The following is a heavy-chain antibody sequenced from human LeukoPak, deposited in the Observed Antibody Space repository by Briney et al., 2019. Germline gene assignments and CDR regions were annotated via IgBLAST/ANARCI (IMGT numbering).Heavy chain of an antibody. CDR1: GGSISSYY. D-gene: IGHD5-12*01. J-gene: IGHJ3*02. CDR2: IYYSGST. V-gene: IGHV4-59*01. Sequence: ETLSLTCTVSGGSISSYYWSWIRQPPGKGLEWIGYIYYSGSTNYNPSLKSRVTISVDTSKNQFSLKLSSVTAADTAVYYCARGGYSGYDLGTAFDIWGQGTMVTVSS. CDR3: ARGGYSGYDLGTAFDI.